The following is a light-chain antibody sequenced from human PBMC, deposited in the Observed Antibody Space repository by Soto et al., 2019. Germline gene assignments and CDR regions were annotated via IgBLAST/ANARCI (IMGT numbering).Light chain of an antibody. Sequence: DIQMTQSPPSLSASVGDRVTISFRASQNIRNFLNWYQQKPGKAPSLLILAASNLQSGVPSRFSASGSGTDFTLTFSSLQPEDFATYYCQQSGSTPTFGHGTRLEI. CDR3: QQSGSTPT. CDR1: QNIRNF. CDR2: AAS. V-gene: IGKV1-39*01. J-gene: IGKJ5*01.